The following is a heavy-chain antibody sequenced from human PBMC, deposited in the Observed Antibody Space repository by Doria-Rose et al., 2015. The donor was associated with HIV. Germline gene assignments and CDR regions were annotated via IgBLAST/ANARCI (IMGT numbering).Heavy chain of an antibody. Sequence: QITLKEPGPVLVKPTETLTLTCTVSGVSLSSPGMGVSWIRQPPGKALEWLANIFSDDESSYTTSLKSRLTISRGTSKSQVVLTMTDMDPVDTATYYCARIKSSRWYHKYYFDFWGQGTLVIVSA. CDR3: ARIKSSRWYHKYYFDF. CDR1: GVSLSSPGMG. CDR2: IFSDDES. J-gene: IGHJ4*02. D-gene: IGHD6-13*01. V-gene: IGHV2-26*01.